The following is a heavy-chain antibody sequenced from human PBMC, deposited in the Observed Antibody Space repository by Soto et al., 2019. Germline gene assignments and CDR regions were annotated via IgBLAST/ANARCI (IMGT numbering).Heavy chain of an antibody. CDR3: AKDYRYFDY. CDR1: GFTFSSYA. V-gene: IGHV3-23*01. Sequence: EVQLLESGGGLVQPGGSLRLSCAASGFTFSSYAMSWVRQAPGKGLEWVSAISGSGGRRYYADSVKGRITISRDNTKNTLYLQMNSLRAEDTAVYYCAKDYRYFDYWGQGTLVTVSS. CDR2: ISGSGGRR. D-gene: IGHD3-16*02. J-gene: IGHJ4*02.